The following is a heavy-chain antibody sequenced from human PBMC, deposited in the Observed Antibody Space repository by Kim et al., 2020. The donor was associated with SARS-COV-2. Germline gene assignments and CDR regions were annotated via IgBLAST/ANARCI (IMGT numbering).Heavy chain of an antibody. Sequence: GESLKISCKGSGYSFTSYWISWVRQMPGKGLEWMGRIDPSDSYTNYSPSFQGHVTISADKSISTAYLQWSSLKASDTAMYYCARHQKLYDYGDYAPLDYWGQGTLVTVSS. D-gene: IGHD4-17*01. CDR3: ARHQKLYDYGDYAPLDY. CDR2: IDPSDSYT. J-gene: IGHJ4*02. V-gene: IGHV5-10-1*01. CDR1: GYSFTSYW.